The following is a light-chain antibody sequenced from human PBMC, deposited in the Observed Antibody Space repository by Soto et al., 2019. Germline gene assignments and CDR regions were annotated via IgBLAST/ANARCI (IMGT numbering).Light chain of an antibody. CDR1: QSINNY. CDR2: DAS. Sequence: DLQMTQSPSSLSASVGDRVTITCQASQSINNYLNWYQQKPGRAPKLLIYDASNLEAGVPSRFRGSGSGTDFTFTISRLQPEDIATYYCQQYENLPTLGQGTRLEIK. V-gene: IGKV1-33*01. J-gene: IGKJ5*01. CDR3: QQYENLPT.